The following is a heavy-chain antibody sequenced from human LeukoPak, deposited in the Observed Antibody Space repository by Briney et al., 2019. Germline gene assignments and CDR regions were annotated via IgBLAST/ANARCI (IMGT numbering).Heavy chain of an antibody. J-gene: IGHJ6*02. CDR2: IYYSGST. Sequence: SETLSLTCTLSGGSISSYYWSWIRQPPGKGLEWIGYIYYSGSTNYNPSLKSRVTISVDTSKNQFSLKLSSVTAADTAVYYCARTTVTLPLPPDVWGQGTTVTVSS. D-gene: IGHD4-17*01. CDR1: GGSISSYY. V-gene: IGHV4-59*08. CDR3: ARTTVTLPLPPDV.